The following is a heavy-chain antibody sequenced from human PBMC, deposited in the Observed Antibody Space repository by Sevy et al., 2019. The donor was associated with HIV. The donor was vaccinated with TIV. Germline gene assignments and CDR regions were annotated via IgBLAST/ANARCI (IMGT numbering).Heavy chain of an antibody. CDR1: RGSISSGDYN. V-gene: IGHV4-30-4*01. Sequence: SETLSLTCTVSRGSISSGDYNWNWIRQPPGKGLEWIGYIYYSGLSYYNPSLKSRITLSVDTSENQFSLTLSSVTAADTAVYYCARSYSDYSNALAFDYWGQGTLVTVSS. J-gene: IGHJ4*02. CDR2: IYYSGLS. CDR3: ARSYSDYSNALAFDY. D-gene: IGHD4-4*01.